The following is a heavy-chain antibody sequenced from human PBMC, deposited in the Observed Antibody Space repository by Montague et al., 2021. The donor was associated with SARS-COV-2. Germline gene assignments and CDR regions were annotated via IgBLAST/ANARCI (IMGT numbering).Heavy chain of an antibody. CDR3: ARGWNYAFDI. Sequence: CAISGDSVSRNNPAGNWIRQSPSRGLEWLGRTYYGSSWNTDYAVSVKSRITISPDTSKNQFSLHLNSVTPEDTAVYYCARGWNYAFDIWSQGTMVTVSS. J-gene: IGHJ3*02. CDR2: TYYGSSWNT. V-gene: IGHV6-1*01. D-gene: IGHD1-7*01. CDR1: GDSVSRNNPA.